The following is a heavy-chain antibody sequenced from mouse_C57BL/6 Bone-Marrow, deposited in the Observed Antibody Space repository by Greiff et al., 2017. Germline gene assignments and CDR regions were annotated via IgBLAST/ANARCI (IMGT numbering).Heavy chain of an antibody. CDR3: ARRYYGSSPSWFAY. CDR1: GYTFTSYG. D-gene: IGHD1-1*01. Sequence: QVQLQQPGAELVKPGASVKVSCKASGYTFTSYGISWVKQRTGQGLEWIGEIYPRSGNTYYNEKFKGKATLTADKSSSTAYMELRSLTSEDSAVYFCARRYYGSSPSWFAYWGQGTLVTVSA. J-gene: IGHJ3*01. CDR2: IYPRSGNT. V-gene: IGHV1-81*01.